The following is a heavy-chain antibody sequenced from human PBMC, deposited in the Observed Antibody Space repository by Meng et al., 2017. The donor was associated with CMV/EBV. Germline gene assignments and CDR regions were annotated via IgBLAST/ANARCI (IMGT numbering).Heavy chain of an antibody. Sequence: QVRLVQPGAEMKKPGASVKVSCTTSGFTFSDYYLHWVRQAPEQGLEWMGWVNSNNDATNYARKFQGRVSMTRDTSISTAHMELSRLMSDDTAVYYCVRSSGWSLFDYWGQGTLVTVSS. J-gene: IGHJ4*02. V-gene: IGHV1-2*02. CDR2: VNSNNDAT. CDR1: GFTFSDYY. CDR3: VRSSGWSLFDY. D-gene: IGHD6-19*01.